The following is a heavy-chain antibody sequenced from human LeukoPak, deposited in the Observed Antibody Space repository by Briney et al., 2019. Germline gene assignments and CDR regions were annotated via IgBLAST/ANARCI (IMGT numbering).Heavy chain of an antibody. Sequence: PGGSLRLSCAASGFTFSSYWMSWVRQAPGKGLEWVANIKQDGSEKYYVDSVKGRFTISRDNAKNSLYLQMNSLRAEDTAVYYCARQVPYSSSWYHPDYYYYYMDVWGKGTTVTISS. D-gene: IGHD6-13*01. V-gene: IGHV3-7*01. J-gene: IGHJ6*03. CDR2: IKQDGSEK. CDR1: GFTFSSYW. CDR3: ARQVPYSSSWYHPDYYYYYMDV.